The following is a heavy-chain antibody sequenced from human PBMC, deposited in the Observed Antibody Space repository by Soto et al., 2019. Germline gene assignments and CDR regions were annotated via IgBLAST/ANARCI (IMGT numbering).Heavy chain of an antibody. CDR1: GFTFSSYY. CDR3: ARDRGNPDSFNI. D-gene: IGHD3-10*01. V-gene: IGHV3-11*06. J-gene: IGHJ3*02. CDR2: ISSSSSYT. Sequence: PGGSLRLSCAASGFTFSSYYMSWIRQAPGKGLEWVSYISSSSSYTNYADSVKGRFTISRDNAKSTLFLQMNSLRAEDTAVYYCARDRGNPDSFNIWGQGTMVTVSS.